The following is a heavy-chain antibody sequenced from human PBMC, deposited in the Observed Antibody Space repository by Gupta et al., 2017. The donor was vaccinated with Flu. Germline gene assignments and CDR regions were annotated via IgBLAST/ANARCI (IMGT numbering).Heavy chain of an antibody. D-gene: IGHD1-26*01. V-gene: IGHV3-48*03. J-gene: IGHJ5*02. CDR2: ILSCGALT. Sequence: NWVRQAPWKGLELISYILSCGALTYYADSVKGRFTISRDNANNSLYLELNSLRAEDTAVYFCARGLGGRFDPWGQGTLVSVSS. CDR3: ARGLGGRFDP.